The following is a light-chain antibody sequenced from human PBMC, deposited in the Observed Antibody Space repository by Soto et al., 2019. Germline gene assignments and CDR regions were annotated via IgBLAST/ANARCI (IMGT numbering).Light chain of an antibody. CDR2: DVS. V-gene: IGLV2-14*03. CDR1: SSDVGRYNA. J-gene: IGLJ1*01. CDR3: SSYTVSGSYV. Sequence: QSALTQPASVSGSPGQSITTSCSGTSSDVGRYNAVSWYQQHPGKVPQLMIYDVSIRPSGISDRFSASKSGNMASLTISGLQAEDEADYYCSSYTVSGSYVFGTGTKLTVL.